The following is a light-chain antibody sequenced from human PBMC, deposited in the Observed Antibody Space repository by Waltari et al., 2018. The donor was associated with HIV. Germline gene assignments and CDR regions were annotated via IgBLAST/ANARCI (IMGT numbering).Light chain of an antibody. J-gene: IGLJ3*02. CDR3: ETWDISTWV. CDR1: SGHSGHF. Sequence: QPVLTQSSSASASLGSSVKLTCTLSSGHSGHFIAWHQHHHGKAPRYLRKVDAGGDIYNMGSGGPDRFSGSSSGADRYLTISNRQLEDEADYYCETWDISTWVFGGGTKLTVL. CDR2: VDAGGDIY. V-gene: IGLV4-60*02.